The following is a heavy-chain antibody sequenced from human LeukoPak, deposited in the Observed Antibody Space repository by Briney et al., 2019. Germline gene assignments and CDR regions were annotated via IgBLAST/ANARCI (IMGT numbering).Heavy chain of an antibody. CDR2: VYYSGSA. CDR1: GDSISSYY. J-gene: IGHJ4*02. V-gene: IGHV4-59*01. CDR3: ATSYYDYDRWDY. D-gene: IGHD3-16*01. Sequence: PSETLSLTCTVSGDSISSYYWSWIRQPPGKGLEWIGYVYYSGSANYYPSLKSRVTIFVDTSKNQFSLVVSSVTAADTAVYYCATSYYDYDRWDYWGQGALVTVSS.